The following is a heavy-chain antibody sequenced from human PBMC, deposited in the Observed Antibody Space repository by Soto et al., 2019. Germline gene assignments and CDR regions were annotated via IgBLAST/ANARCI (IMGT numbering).Heavy chain of an antibody. V-gene: IGHV4-4*07. CDR2: IDNSGST. CDR3: ARGGQDFWSGPFDY. CDR1: GGSISNYF. Sequence: SETLSLTCTVYGGSISNYFCNWIRQPAGKGLEWIGRIDNSGSTNYNPSLKSRITMSADTSRNQFSLKLNSVTAADTAVYYCARGGQDFWSGPFDYWGQGALVTVSS. J-gene: IGHJ4*02. D-gene: IGHD3-3*01.